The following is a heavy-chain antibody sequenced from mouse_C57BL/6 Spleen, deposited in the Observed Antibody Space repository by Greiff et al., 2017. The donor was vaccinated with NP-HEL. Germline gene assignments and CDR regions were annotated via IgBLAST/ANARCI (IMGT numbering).Heavy chain of an antibody. CDR1: GFTFSSYA. CDR2: ISDGGSYT. J-gene: IGHJ4*01. CDR3: ARGDGYDDGGTLYYYAMDY. D-gene: IGHD2-2*01. V-gene: IGHV5-4*03. Sequence: EVMLVESGGGLVKPGGSLKLSCAASGFTFSSYAMSWVRQTPEKRLEWVATISDGGSYTYYPDNVKGRFTISRDNAKNNLYLQMSHLKSEDTAMYYCARGDGYDDGGTLYYYAMDYWGQGTSVTVSS.